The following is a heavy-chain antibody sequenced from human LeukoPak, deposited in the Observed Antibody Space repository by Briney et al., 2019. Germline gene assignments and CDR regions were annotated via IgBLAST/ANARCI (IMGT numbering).Heavy chain of an antibody. V-gene: IGHV3-30*02. D-gene: IGHD6-19*01. Sequence: GGSLRPSCAASGFTFSSYGMHWVRQAPGKGLEWVAFIRYDGSNKYYADSVKGRFTISRDNSKNTLYLQMNSLRAEDTAVYYCAKPAYSSGWRPNYNWFDPWGQGTLVTVSS. CDR1: GFTFSSYG. J-gene: IGHJ5*02. CDR3: AKPAYSSGWRPNYNWFDP. CDR2: IRYDGSNK.